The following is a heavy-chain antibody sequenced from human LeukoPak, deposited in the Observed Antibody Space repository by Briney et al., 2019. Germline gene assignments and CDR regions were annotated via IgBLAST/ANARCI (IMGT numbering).Heavy chain of an antibody. V-gene: IGHV1-18*01. D-gene: IGHD3-10*01. CDR3: ARDYYYGSGSYYNGNWFDP. CDR2: ISGNGDNT. J-gene: IGHJ5*02. CDR1: GYAFTNYG. Sequence: ASVKVSCKASGYAFTNYGLSWVRQAPGHGLEWMGWISGNGDNTKYVEEFQGRVTITTDESTSTAYMELSSLRSEDTAVYYCARDYYYGSGSYYNGNWFDPWGQGTLVTVSS.